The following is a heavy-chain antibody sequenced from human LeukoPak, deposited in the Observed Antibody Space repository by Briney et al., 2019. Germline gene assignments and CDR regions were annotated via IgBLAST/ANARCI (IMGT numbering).Heavy chain of an antibody. J-gene: IGHJ6*02. CDR3: ARDSRQTGDIYYYYGMDV. CDR1: GYTFTSYG. Sequence: GASVKVSCKASGYTFTSYGISWVRQAPGQGLEWMGWISAYNGNTNYAQKLQGRVTMTTDTSTSTAYMELRSLRSDDTAVYYCARDSRQTGDIYYYYGMDVWGQGTTVTVSS. D-gene: IGHD7-27*01. CDR2: ISAYNGNT. V-gene: IGHV1-18*01.